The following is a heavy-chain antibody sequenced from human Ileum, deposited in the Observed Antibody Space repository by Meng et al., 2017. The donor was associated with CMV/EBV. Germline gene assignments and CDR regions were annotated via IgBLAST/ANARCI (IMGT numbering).Heavy chain of an antibody. CDR2: ISAYNGNT. V-gene: IGHV1-18*01. CDR1: GYTFTSYG. D-gene: IGHD2-2*02. Sequence: ASVKVSCKASGYTFTSYGISWVRQAPGQGLEWMGWISAYNGNTNYAQKLQGRVTMTTDTSTSTAYMELRSLRSDDTAVYYCARMYFSSTSCYMLDYWGQGTLVTVSS. J-gene: IGHJ4*02. CDR3: ARMYFSSTSCYMLDY.